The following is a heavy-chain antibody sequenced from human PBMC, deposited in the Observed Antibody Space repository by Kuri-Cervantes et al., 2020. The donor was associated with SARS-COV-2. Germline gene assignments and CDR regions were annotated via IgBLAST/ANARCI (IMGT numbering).Heavy chain of an antibody. CDR3: ARQSRGATATVTTDYYYYGMDV. V-gene: IGHV5-51*01. J-gene: IGHJ6*02. CDR2: IYPGDSDT. Sequence: GESLKISCKGSGYSFTSYWIGWVRQMPGEGLGWMGIIYPGDSDTRYSPSFQGQVTISADKSISTAYLQWSSLKASDTAMYYCARQSRGATATVTTDYYYYGMDVWGQGTTVTVSS. D-gene: IGHD4-17*01. CDR1: GYSFTSYW.